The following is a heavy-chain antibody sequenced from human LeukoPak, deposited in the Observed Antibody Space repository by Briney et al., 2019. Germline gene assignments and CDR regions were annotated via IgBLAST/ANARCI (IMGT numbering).Heavy chain of an antibody. CDR3: GRDAIDYGDSRLFNY. V-gene: IGHV1-18*04. CDR1: GYTLTSYG. D-gene: IGHD4-17*01. J-gene: IGHJ4*02. Sequence: EASVKVSCKASGYTLTSYGITWVRQAPGQGPEWMGWISAYNGNTNYAQKLQGRATMTTDTSTSTAYMELRSLRFDDTAMYYCGRDAIDYGDSRLFNYWGQGTLVTVSS. CDR2: ISAYNGNT.